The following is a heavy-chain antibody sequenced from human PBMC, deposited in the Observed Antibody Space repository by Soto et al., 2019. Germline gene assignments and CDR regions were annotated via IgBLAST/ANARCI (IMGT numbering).Heavy chain of an antibody. CDR1: GGSISSGDYY. Sequence: PSGTLSLTCTVSGGSISSGDYYWSWIRQPPGKGLEWIGYIYYSGSTYYNPSLKSRVTISVDTSKNQFSLKLSSVTAAGTAVYYCARVVAGGFQRVFDYWGQGTLVTVSS. CDR3: ARVVAGGFQRVFDY. V-gene: IGHV4-30-4*01. J-gene: IGHJ4*02. CDR2: IYYSGST. D-gene: IGHD2-15*01.